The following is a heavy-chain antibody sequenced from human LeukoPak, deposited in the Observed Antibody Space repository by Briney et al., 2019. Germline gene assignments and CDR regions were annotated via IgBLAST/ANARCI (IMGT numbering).Heavy chain of an antibody. CDR2: ISGYGGDT. J-gene: IGHJ4*02. V-gene: IGHV3-23*01. CDR3: TRATAGFDY. CDR1: GFTFSNYA. Sequence: GSLRLSCAASGFTFSNYAMSWVRQAPGKGLEWVSSISGYGGDTYYTDSVKGRFTISRDNSKNTLYLQMNNLRAGDTAVYYYTRATAGFDYWGQGTLVTVSS.